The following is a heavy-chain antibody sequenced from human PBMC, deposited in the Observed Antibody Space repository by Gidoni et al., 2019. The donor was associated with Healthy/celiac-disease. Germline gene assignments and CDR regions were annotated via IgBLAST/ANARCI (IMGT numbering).Heavy chain of an antibody. Sequence: EVQLLESGGGLVQPGGSLRLSCAASGFTFSSYAMSWVRQAPGKGLEWVSAISGSGGSTYYADSVKGRFTISRDNSKNTLYLQMNSLRAEDTAVYYCAKASRLVEQWLPMSAEYFQHWGQGTLVTVSS. D-gene: IGHD6-19*01. V-gene: IGHV3-23*01. J-gene: IGHJ1*01. CDR3: AKASRLVEQWLPMSAEYFQH. CDR1: GFTFSSYA. CDR2: ISGSGGST.